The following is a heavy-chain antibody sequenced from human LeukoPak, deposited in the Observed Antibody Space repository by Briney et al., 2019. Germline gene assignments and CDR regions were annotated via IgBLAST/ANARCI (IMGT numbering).Heavy chain of an antibody. CDR3: AKSSTGGPYYYYYYMDV. V-gene: IGHV4-59*11. D-gene: IGHD2-2*01. CDR2: IYYSGST. CDR1: GGSISSHY. J-gene: IGHJ6*03. Sequence: SETLSLTCTVSGGSISSHYWSWIRQPPGKGLEWIGYIYYSGSTNYNPSLKSRVTISVDTSKNRFSLKLSSVTAADTAVYYCAKSSTGGPYYYYYYMDVWGKGTTVTVSS.